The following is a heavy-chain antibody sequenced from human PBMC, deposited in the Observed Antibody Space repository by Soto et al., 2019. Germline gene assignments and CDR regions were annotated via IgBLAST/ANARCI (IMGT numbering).Heavy chain of an antibody. Sequence: QVQLQESGPGLLKPSETLSLTCTVSGGSIRNYYWSWLRQPPGKGLEWIGCIAYNGNTKYNPSLICRGPISLDTSKNYVSLRPRSLTAADTSLYYCAKHFDSGTWPLVYWRQGILVTVSS. J-gene: IGHJ4*02. V-gene: IGHV4-59*08. D-gene: IGHD3-3*02. CDR1: GGSIRNYY. CDR3: AKHFDSGTWPLVY. CDR2: IAYNGNT.